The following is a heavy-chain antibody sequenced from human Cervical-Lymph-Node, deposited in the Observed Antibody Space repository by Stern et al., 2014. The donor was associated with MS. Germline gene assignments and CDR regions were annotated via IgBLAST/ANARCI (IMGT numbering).Heavy chain of an antibody. CDR3: ALMTTVTRGFDY. Sequence: QVQLVQSGAEVKKPGASVTVSCQTSGYTFTDYYLHWVRHAPGQGLEWMGISDPSGSSTSYAQKYQGRVTLTRDASTGTVYMELNSLRSEDTAVYYCALMTTVTRGFDYWGQGTLVTVSS. J-gene: IGHJ4*02. CDR1: GYTFTDYY. D-gene: IGHD4-17*01. CDR2: SDPSGSST. V-gene: IGHV1-46*01.